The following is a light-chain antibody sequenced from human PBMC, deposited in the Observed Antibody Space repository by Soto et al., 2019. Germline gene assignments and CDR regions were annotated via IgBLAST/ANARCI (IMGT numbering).Light chain of an antibody. Sequence: EIVMTQSPATLSVSPGERATLSSRPSQSVSSNFAWYQQKPGQAPRLIIYGASTRATGIPARFSGSGSGTGFTLTISSLQSEDFAVYYCQQYNNWPSWTFGQGTKVDIK. CDR2: GAS. J-gene: IGKJ1*01. CDR3: QQYNNWPSWT. CDR1: QSVSSN. V-gene: IGKV3-15*01.